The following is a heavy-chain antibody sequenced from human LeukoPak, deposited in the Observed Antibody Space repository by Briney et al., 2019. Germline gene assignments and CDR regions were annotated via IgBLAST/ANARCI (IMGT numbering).Heavy chain of an antibody. Sequence: PSETLSLACTVSGGSISSYYWSWIRQPPGKGLEWIAYIYYSGSTNYNPSLKSRVTISVDTSKNQFSLKLSSVTAADTAVYYCARRYGSGSSGTFDYWGQGTLVTVSS. CDR3: ARRYGSGSSGTFDY. J-gene: IGHJ4*02. CDR2: IYYSGST. D-gene: IGHD3-10*01. CDR1: GGSISSYY. V-gene: IGHV4-59*01.